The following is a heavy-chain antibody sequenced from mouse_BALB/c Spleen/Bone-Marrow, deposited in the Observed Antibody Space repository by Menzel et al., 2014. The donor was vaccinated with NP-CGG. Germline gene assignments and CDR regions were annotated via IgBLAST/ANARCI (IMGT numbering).Heavy chain of an antibody. CDR1: GFNIKDYY. V-gene: IGHV14-4*02. D-gene: IGHD2-14*01. CDR2: IDPENGDT. Sequence: EVKLMESGAELVRSGASVKLSCTASGFNIKDYYMHWVKQRPEQGLEWIGWIDPENGDTEYAPKFQGKATMTADTSSNTAYLQLSSLTSEDTAVYYCNGYRSFAYWGQGTLVTVSA. J-gene: IGHJ3*01. CDR3: NGYRSFAY.